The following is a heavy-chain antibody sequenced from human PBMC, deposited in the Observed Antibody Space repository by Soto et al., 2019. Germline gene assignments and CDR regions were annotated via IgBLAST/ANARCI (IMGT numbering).Heavy chain of an antibody. CDR3: AKNRERDAWYEEY. D-gene: IGHD6-13*01. V-gene: IGHV3-23*01. Sequence: EVQLLESGGGLVQPGGSLRLSCVASGFSFSNYAMTWVRQAPGKGLEWVPVISGSDGRTYYADSVKGRFTISRDNSKNTLYLQMNSLRAEDTAVYYCAKNRERDAWYEEYWGQGTLVTVSS. J-gene: IGHJ4*02. CDR1: GFSFSNYA. CDR2: ISGSDGRT.